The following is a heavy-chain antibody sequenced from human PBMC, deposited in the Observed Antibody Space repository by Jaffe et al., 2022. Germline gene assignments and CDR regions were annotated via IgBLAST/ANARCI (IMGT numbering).Heavy chain of an antibody. CDR2: ISSSGSTI. D-gene: IGHD3-22*01. J-gene: IGHJ4*02. V-gene: IGHV3-48*03. CDR1: GFTFSSYE. Sequence: EVQLVESGGGLVQPGGSLRLSCAASGFTFSSYEMNWVRQAPGKGLEWVSYISSSGSTIYYADSVKGRFTISRDNAKNSLYLQMNSLRAEDTAVYYCARDEGGYYYDSSGLLDYWGQGTLVTVSS. CDR3: ARDEGGYYYDSSGLLDY.